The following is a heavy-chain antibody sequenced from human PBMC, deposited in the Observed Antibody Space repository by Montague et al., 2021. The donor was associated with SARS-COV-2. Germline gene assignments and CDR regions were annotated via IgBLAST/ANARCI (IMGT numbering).Heavy chain of an antibody. J-gene: IGHJ3*02. D-gene: IGHD3-22*01. CDR2: IYWDDDK. V-gene: IGHV2-5*02. CDR1: RFSLSTSGVG. CDR3: AHDRVTMIVVAKADAFDX. Sequence: PALVKLTQTLTLTCTFSRFSLSTSGVGVGWIRQPPGKALEWLALIYWDDDKRYSPSLKSRLTITKDTSKNQVVLTMTNMDPVDTATYYCAHDRVTMIVVAKADAFDXWGQGTMVTVSS.